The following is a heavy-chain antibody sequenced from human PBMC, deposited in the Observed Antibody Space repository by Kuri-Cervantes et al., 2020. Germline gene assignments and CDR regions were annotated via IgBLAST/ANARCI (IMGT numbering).Heavy chain of an antibody. J-gene: IGHJ6*02. CDR3: ASAYYGSGSPIYGMDV. V-gene: IGHV1-46*01. CDR2: INPSGGST. CDR1: GYTFTSYY. D-gene: IGHD3-10*01. Sequence: ASVKVSCKASGYTFTSYYMHWVRQAPGQGLEWMGIINPSGGSTSYAQKFQGRVTMTRDTSISTAYMELSRLRSDDTAVYYCASAYYGSGSPIYGMDVWGQGTTVTVSS.